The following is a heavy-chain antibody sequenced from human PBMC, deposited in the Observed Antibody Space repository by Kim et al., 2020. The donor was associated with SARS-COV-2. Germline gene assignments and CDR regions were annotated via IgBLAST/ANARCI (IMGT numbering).Heavy chain of an antibody. J-gene: IGHJ3*02. V-gene: IGHV3-30*04. CDR2: ISYDGSNK. CDR3: ARDRSSWLLHDSAFDI. D-gene: IGHD3-22*01. Sequence: GGSLRLSCAASGFTFSSYAMHWVRQAPGKGLEWVAVISYDGSNKYYADSVKGRFTISRDNSKNTLYLQMNSLRAEDTAVYYCARDRSSWLLHDSAFDIWGQGTMVTVSS. CDR1: GFTFSSYA.